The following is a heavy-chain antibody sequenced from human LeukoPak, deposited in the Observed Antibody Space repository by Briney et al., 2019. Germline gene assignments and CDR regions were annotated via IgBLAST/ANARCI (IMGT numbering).Heavy chain of an antibody. CDR3: ARDPSYYGSGSALDY. V-gene: IGHV3-23*01. CDR1: GFTFSSYA. CDR2: ISGSGGST. J-gene: IGHJ4*02. D-gene: IGHD3-10*01. Sequence: GGSLRLSCAASGFTFSSYAMSWVRQAPGKGLEWVSAISGSGGSTYYADSVRGRFTISRDNSKNTLYLQMNSLRAEDTAVYYCARDPSYYGSGSALDYWGQGTLVTVSS.